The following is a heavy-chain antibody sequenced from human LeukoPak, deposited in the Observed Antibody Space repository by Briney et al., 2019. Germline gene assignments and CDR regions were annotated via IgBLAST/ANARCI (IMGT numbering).Heavy chain of an antibody. D-gene: IGHD2-2*01. CDR1: GFTFSSYA. CDR3: ARVGRYCSDTNCYWADWFDP. Sequence: GGSLRLSCAASGFTFSSYAMSWVRQAPGKGLEWVSAISGSGGSTYYADSVKGRFTISRDNSKNTLYLQMNSLRAEDTAVYYCARVGRYCSDTNCYWADWFDPWGQGTLVIVSS. J-gene: IGHJ5*02. CDR2: ISGSGGST. V-gene: IGHV3-23*01.